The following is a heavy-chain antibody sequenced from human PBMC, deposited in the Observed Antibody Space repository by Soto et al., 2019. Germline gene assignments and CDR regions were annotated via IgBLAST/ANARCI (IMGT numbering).Heavy chain of an antibody. CDR2: INYSGST. Sequence: SETLSLTCSVSGDSISSYSIRRYYWSWIRQSPGKGLEWIGYINYSGSTSYNPSLKSRVTISVDTSKNQFSLRLSSVTAADTAVYYCAGARRHPMTAERAIWFDPWGQGTLVTVSS. CDR1: GDSISSYSIRRYY. V-gene: IGHV4-61*01. CDR3: AGARRHPMTAERAIWFDP. J-gene: IGHJ5*02. D-gene: IGHD2-21*02.